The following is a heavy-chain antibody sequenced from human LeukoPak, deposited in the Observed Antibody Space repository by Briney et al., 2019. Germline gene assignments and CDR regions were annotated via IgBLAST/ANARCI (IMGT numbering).Heavy chain of an antibody. Sequence: PGTSLRLSCAASGFTFSNYGMHWVRQAPGKGLEWVAVIWYDGTNKYYADSVKGRFTISRDNSKNTLYLQMNSLRAEDRAVYYCARDLGFGESHGMDVWGQGTTVTVSS. J-gene: IGHJ6*02. D-gene: IGHD3-10*01. CDR3: ARDLGFGESHGMDV. CDR1: GFTFSNYG. CDR2: IWYDGTNK. V-gene: IGHV3-33*01.